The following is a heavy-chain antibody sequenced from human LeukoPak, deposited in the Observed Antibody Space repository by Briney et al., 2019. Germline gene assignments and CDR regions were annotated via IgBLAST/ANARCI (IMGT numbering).Heavy chain of an antibody. Sequence: SQTLSLTCDISGDSVSSNNGAWNWIRQSPSRGLEWLGRTYYRSKWYNDYAGSLNGRITISPDASKNQFSLHLNSVTPEDTAIYYCARDLGNTGWYTFDYWGQGILVTVSS. CDR2: TYYRSKWYN. CDR3: ARDLGNTGWYTFDY. V-gene: IGHV6-1*01. D-gene: IGHD6-19*01. J-gene: IGHJ4*02. CDR1: GDSVSSNNGA.